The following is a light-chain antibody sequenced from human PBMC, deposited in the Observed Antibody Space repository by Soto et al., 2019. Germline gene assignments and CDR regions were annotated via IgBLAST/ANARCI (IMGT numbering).Light chain of an antibody. Sequence: EIVLTQSPGSLSLSPGERATLSCRASQSVSRTFFAWYQQRPGQAPRLLMYGASSRSTGITERFSGSGSGTDFTLTISRLETEDFAVYYCQQFDSSVTFGQGTKVEIK. CDR2: GAS. CDR3: QQFDSSVT. J-gene: IGKJ1*01. CDR1: QSVSRTF. V-gene: IGKV3-20*01.